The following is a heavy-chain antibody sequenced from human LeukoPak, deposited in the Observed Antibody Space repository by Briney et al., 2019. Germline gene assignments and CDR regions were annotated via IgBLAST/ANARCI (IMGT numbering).Heavy chain of an antibody. CDR2: IYYSGST. Sequence: PSETLSLTCTVSGGSISSSSYYWGWIRQPPGKGLEWIGSIYYSGSTYYNPSLKSRVTISVDTSKNQFSLKLSSVTAADTAVYYCASLDCSSTSCYSARDNWFDPWGQGTLVTVSS. D-gene: IGHD2-2*02. V-gene: IGHV4-39*07. J-gene: IGHJ5*02. CDR1: GGSISSSSYY. CDR3: ASLDCSSTSCYSARDNWFDP.